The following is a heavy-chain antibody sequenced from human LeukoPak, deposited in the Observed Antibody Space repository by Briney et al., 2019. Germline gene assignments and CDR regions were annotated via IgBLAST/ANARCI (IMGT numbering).Heavy chain of an antibody. CDR2: IIPIFGTA. J-gene: IGHJ4*02. D-gene: IGHD3-9*01. CDR3: ARHDILTGYHKPFDY. V-gene: IGHV1-69*05. CDR1: GGTFSSYA. Sequence: EASVKVSCKASGGTFSSYAISWVRQAPGQGLEWMGRIIPIFGTANYAQKFQGRVTITTDESTSTAYMGLSSLRSEDTAVYYCARHDILTGYHKPFDYWGQGTLVTVSS.